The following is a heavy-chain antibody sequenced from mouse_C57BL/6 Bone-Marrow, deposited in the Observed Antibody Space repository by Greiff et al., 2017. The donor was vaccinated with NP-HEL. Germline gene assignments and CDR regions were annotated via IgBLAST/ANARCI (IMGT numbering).Heavy chain of an antibody. CDR1: GYTFTSYW. Sequence: QVQLQQPGAELVMPGASVKLSCKASGYTFTSYWMHWVKQRPGQGLEWIGEIDPSDSYTNYNQKFKGKSTLTVDKSSSTAYMQLSSLTSKDSAVYYCARFDYDKVAYWGQGTLVTVSA. CDR3: ARFDYDKVAY. D-gene: IGHD2-4*01. J-gene: IGHJ3*01. V-gene: IGHV1-69*01. CDR2: IDPSDSYT.